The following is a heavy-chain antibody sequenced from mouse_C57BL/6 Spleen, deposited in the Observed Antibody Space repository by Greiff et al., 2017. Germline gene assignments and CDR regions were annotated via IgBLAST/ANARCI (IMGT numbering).Heavy chain of an antibody. CDR1: GYAFSSSW. Sequence: VHLVESGPELVKPGASVKISCKASGYAFSSSWMNWVKQRPGKGLEWIGRIYPGDGDTNYNGKFKGKATLTADKSSSTAYMQLSSLTSEDSAVYFCAGAVGGWYFDVWGTGTTVTVSS. CDR3: AGAVGGWYFDV. CDR2: IYPGDGDT. V-gene: IGHV1-82*01. D-gene: IGHD1-1*01. J-gene: IGHJ1*03.